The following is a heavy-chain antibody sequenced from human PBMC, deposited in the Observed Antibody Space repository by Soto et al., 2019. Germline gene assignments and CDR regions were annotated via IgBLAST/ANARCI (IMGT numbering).Heavy chain of an antibody. CDR3: ARVATLIPIFHGLDA. D-gene: IGHD3-3*01. Sequence: QVQLVQSGAEVKKPGASVKVSCKASGYNFSKYGITWVRQAPGHGLEWLGWISGYNGNTHFAQRLQGRVNMTADTSTRTAYMEVTSLRPDDTAIYYWARVATLIPIFHGLDAWGQGTTVTVSS. CDR2: ISGYNGNT. V-gene: IGHV1-18*01. J-gene: IGHJ6*02. CDR1: GYNFSKYG.